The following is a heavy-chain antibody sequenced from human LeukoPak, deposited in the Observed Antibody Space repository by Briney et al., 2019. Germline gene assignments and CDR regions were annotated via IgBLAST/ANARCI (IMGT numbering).Heavy chain of an antibody. CDR2: ISGSGGST. V-gene: IGHV3-23*01. J-gene: IGHJ4*02. Sequence: GGSLRLSCAASGFTFTSYAMSWVRQAPGKGLEWVSAISGSGGSTYYADSVKGRFTISRDNSKNTLYLQMNSLRAEDTAVYYCAKKRLWFGDLYDYWGQGTLVTVSS. CDR1: GFTFTSYA. D-gene: IGHD3-10*01. CDR3: AKKRLWFGDLYDY.